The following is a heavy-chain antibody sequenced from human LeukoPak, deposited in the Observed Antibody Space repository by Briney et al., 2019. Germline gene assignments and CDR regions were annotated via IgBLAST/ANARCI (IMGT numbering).Heavy chain of an antibody. CDR3: ARDFLNYGDLTRNFDY. J-gene: IGHJ4*02. D-gene: IGHD4-17*01. Sequence: GRSLRLSCAASGFTFSSYGMHWVRQAPGKGLEWVAVISYDGSNKYYADSVKGRFTISRDNSKNTLYLQMNSLRAEDTAVYYCARDFLNYGDLTRNFDYWGQGTLVTVSS. CDR1: GFTFSSYG. V-gene: IGHV3-30*03. CDR2: ISYDGSNK.